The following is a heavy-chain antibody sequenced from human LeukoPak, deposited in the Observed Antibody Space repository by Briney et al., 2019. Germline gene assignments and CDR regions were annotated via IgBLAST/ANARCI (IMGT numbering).Heavy chain of an antibody. V-gene: IGHV4-39*01. CDR1: GDSVSRSDSY. J-gene: IGHJ1*01. CDR2: IYYSGRT. Sequence: PPETLSLTCSVSGDSVSRSDSYWDWIRQPPGKGLEWIGTIYYSGRTYYSPSLKSRGTMSVDPSNTQFSLNLRSVTAADTALYYCARRRYYDGSGYLEWGQGTLLSVSS. D-gene: IGHD3-22*01. CDR3: ARRRYYDGSGYLE.